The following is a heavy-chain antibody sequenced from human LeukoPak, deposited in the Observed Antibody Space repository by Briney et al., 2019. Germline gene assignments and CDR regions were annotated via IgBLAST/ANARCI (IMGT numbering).Heavy chain of an antibody. CDR3: ARATRITMVRGVITSYYFDY. D-gene: IGHD3-10*01. CDR2: ISSSSSYI. CDR1: GFTFSSYS. Sequence: PGGSLRLSCAASGFTFSSYSMNWVRQAPGKGLEWVSSISSSSSYIYYADSVKGRFTISRDNAKNSLYLQMNSLRAEDTAVYYCARATRITMVRGVITSYYFDYWGQGTLVTVSS. J-gene: IGHJ4*02. V-gene: IGHV3-21*01.